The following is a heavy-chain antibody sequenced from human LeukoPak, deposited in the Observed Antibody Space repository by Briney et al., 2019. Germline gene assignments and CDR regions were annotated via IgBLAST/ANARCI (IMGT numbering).Heavy chain of an antibody. D-gene: IGHD3-22*01. CDR1: GFTFSSCA. CDR3: ANDYYYDSSGYYSGLDDY. V-gene: IGHV3-23*01. J-gene: IGHJ4*02. Sequence: PGGSLRLSCAASGFTFSSCAMSWVRQAPGKGLEWVSAISARGGSTYYADSVKGRFSISRDNSKNTLYLQMNSLRAEDTAVYYSANDYYYDSSGYYSGLDDYWGQGTLVTVSS. CDR2: ISARGGST.